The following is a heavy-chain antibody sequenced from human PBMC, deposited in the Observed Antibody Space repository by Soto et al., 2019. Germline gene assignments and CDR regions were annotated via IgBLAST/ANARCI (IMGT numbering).Heavy chain of an antibody. Sequence: QVQLQQWGAGLLKPSETLSLTCVASGGSLSDYCGSWIRQPPGMALEWIGEINHLGSINYNPSLKSRVTMSVDTSKNQYSLTLHSVTAADTATYYCARGGISHWAYFYYMDVWDRGTTVTVSS. CDR2: INHLGSI. D-gene: IGHD2-21*01. V-gene: IGHV4-34*01. J-gene: IGHJ6*03. CDR1: GGSLSDYC. CDR3: ARGGISHWAYFYYMDV.